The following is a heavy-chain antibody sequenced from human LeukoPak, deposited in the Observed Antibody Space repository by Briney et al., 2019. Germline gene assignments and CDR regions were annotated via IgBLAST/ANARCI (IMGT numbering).Heavy chain of an antibody. CDR3: AGQWELRGWFDP. D-gene: IGHD1-26*01. J-gene: IGHJ5*02. V-gene: IGHV4-61*05. CDR1: GGSISNSSKY. CDR2: IYYSGST. Sequence: SETLSLTCTVSGGSISNSSKYWGWIRQPPGKGLEWIGYIYYSGSTNYNPSLKSRVTISVDTSKNQFSLKLSSVTAADTAAYYCAGQWELRGWFDPWGQGTLVTVSS.